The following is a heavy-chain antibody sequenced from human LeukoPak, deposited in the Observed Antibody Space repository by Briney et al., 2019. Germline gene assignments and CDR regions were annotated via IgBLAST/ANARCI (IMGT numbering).Heavy chain of an antibody. J-gene: IGHJ4*02. V-gene: IGHV3-30*02. CDR2: IWDDGSYK. Sequence: GGSLRLSCVASGFSFSHYPMHWVRQAPGKGLEWVAVIWDDGSYKDYGDSVKGRFTISRDNSKNTLYLDMISLRAEDTAVYFCAGRFSSGEGYWGQGAHVTVSS. D-gene: IGHD6-19*01. CDR1: GFSFSHYP. CDR3: AGRFSSGEGY.